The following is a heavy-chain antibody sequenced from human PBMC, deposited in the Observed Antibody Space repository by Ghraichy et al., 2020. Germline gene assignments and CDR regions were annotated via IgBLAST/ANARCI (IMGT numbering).Heavy chain of an antibody. CDR3: AKVTTLNSDYDFFFDY. Sequence: LSLTCAASGFTFSNYAMTWVRQAPGKGLEWVSSISGSGTSTYYADSVKGRFTISRDNYKNTLYLQMNSLRAEDTAVYYCAKVTTLNSDYDFFFDYCGQGTLVPVSS. CDR2: ISGSGTST. CDR1: GFTFSNYA. V-gene: IGHV3-23*01. D-gene: IGHD4-11*01. J-gene: IGHJ4*02.